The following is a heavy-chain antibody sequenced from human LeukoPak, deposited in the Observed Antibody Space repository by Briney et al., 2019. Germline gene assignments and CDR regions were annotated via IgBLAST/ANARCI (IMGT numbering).Heavy chain of an antibody. V-gene: IGHV3-23*01. CDR3: AKADCSSTSCYVNAFDI. CDR2: ISGSGGST. CDR1: GFTFSSYA. J-gene: IGHJ3*02. Sequence: GGSLRLSCAASGFTFSSYAMSWVRQAPGKGLEWVSAISGSGGSTYYADSVKGRFTISRDNSKNTLYLQMNSLRAEDTAVYYCAKADCSSTSCYVNAFDIWRQGTMVTVSS. D-gene: IGHD2-2*01.